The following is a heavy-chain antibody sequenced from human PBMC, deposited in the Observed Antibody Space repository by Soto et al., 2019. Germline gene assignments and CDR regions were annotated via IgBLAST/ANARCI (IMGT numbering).Heavy chain of an antibody. Sequence: QVQLVESGGGLVQPGGSLRLSCAASGFTFSGYYMSWIRQAPGKGLEWIAYISSSGTTENYADSVKGRFTVSRDNAKNSLYLQVNSLRAEYTAVYYCARDRGAVVGQYFDYWGQGTLVTVSS. CDR2: ISSSGTTE. J-gene: IGHJ4*02. CDR3: ARDRGAVVGQYFDY. D-gene: IGHD6-19*01. V-gene: IGHV3-11*01. CDR1: GFTFSGYY.